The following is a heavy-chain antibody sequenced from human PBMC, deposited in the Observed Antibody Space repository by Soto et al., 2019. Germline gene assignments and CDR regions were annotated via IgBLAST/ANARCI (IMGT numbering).Heavy chain of an antibody. CDR2: ISGNGGFT. CDR3: ARDYGGVAFDI. Sequence: EVQLVESGGGLVQPGGSLRLSCAASGFTFSTCGLHWVRQAPGKGLEYVSTISGNGGFTYYADSVKGRFTISRDNSKNTVYLQMGSLSAEDMAVYYCARDYGGVAFDIWGQGTMVTVSS. CDR1: GFTFSTCG. D-gene: IGHD2-8*01. V-gene: IGHV3-64*07. J-gene: IGHJ3*02.